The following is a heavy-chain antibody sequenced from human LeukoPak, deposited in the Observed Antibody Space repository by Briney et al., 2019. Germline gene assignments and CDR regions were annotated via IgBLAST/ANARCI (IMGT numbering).Heavy chain of an antibody. J-gene: IGHJ4*02. Sequence: PGGSLRLSCAASGFTFSSYAMSWVRQAPGKGLEWVSAISGSGGSTYYADSVKGRFTISRDNSKNTLYLQMNSLRAKDTAVYYCAKDLTIQLWSYYFDYWGQGTLVTVSS. CDR3: AKDLTIQLWSYYFDY. D-gene: IGHD5-18*01. CDR2: ISGSGGST. CDR1: GFTFSSYA. V-gene: IGHV3-23*01.